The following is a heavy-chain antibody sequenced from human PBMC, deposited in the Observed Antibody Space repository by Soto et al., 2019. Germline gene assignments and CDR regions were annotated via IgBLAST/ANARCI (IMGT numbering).Heavy chain of an antibody. V-gene: IGHV3-23*01. CDR2: ISGSGGRT. J-gene: IGHJ4*02. CDR3: AKELGSSGWYGVVFDY. CDR1: GFTFSSYA. D-gene: IGHD6-19*01. Sequence: GSLRLSCAASGFTFSSYAMSWVRQAPGKGLEWVSTISGSGGRTYYADSVKDRFTISRDNSKNTLYLQMNSLRVEDTAVYYCAKELGSSGWYGVVFDYWGQGTLVTVS.